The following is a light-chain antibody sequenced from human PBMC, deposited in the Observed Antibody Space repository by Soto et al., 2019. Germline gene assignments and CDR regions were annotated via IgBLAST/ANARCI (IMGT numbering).Light chain of an antibody. V-gene: IGKV3-20*01. CDR3: QQYGSSPHT. Sequence: EIVLTHSPGTLSLSPGERATLSCRASQSVVSNYLAWYQQKPGQAPRLLIYGASSRATGIPDRFSGSGSGTDFTLTISRLEAEDFAVYFCQQYGSSPHTVGGGTKVEIK. J-gene: IGKJ4*01. CDR2: GAS. CDR1: QSVVSNY.